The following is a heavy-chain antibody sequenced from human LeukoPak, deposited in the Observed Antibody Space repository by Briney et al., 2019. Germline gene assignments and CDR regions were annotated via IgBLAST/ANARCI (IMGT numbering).Heavy chain of an antibody. CDR2: IIPIFGTA. J-gene: IGHJ4*02. D-gene: IGHD1-26*01. CDR1: GGTFSSYA. Sequence: SVKVSCKASGGTFSSYAISWVRQAPGQGLEWMGRIIPIFGTANYAQKFQGRVTITTDESTSTAYKELSSLRSEDTAVYYCVQWELAEERSPRDYWGQGTLVTVSS. V-gene: IGHV1-69*05. CDR3: VQWELAEERSPRDY.